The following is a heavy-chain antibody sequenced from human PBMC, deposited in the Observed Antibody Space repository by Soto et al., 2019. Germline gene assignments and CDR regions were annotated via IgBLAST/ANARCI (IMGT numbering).Heavy chain of an antibody. V-gene: IGHV3-30*18. D-gene: IGHD3-10*02. J-gene: IGHJ4*02. CDR3: AKEHSGLYSRHYFDS. CDR1: GFTFTTYG. Sequence: GRSLRLSCAASGFTFTTYGMHWVRQAPGKGLEWVSVVSYDGSDKEYEETVKGRFSISRDNSMKTLDLQMLSLRPEETAVYYCAKEHSGLYSRHYFDSWGQGTLVTVSS. CDR2: VSYDGSDK.